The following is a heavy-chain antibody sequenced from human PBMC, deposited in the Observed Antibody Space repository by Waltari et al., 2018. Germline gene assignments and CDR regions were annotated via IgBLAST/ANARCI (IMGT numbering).Heavy chain of an antibody. J-gene: IGHJ4*02. V-gene: IGHV3-30*18. CDR3: AKDGGYCSGGSCYTAYYFDS. D-gene: IGHD2-15*01. Sequence: QVQLVESGGGVVQPGRSLRLSCAASGFTFSNYGMHWIRQAPGKGLEWVAVISFDGGNRYYADSVKGRFTISRDNSKNTLYLEMNSLRTEDTAVYYCAKDGGYCSGGSCYTAYYFDSWGQGALVTVSS. CDR1: GFTFSNYG. CDR2: ISFDGGNR.